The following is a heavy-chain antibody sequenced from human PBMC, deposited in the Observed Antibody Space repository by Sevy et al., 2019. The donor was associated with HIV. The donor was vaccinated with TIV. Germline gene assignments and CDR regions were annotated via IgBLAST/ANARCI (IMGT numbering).Heavy chain of an antibody. D-gene: IGHD3-3*01. CDR3: ARGYYDFWSGYYRRDAFDS. V-gene: IGHV1-18*01. Sequence: ASVKVSCKASGYTFTSYGIRWVRQAPGQGLEWMGWISAYNGDTNYAQKLQGRVTMTTDTSTSTAYMELTSLRSDDTAVYFCARGYYDFWSGYYRRDAFDSWGQGTRVTVSS. CDR1: GYTFTSYG. J-gene: IGHJ3*02. CDR2: ISAYNGDT.